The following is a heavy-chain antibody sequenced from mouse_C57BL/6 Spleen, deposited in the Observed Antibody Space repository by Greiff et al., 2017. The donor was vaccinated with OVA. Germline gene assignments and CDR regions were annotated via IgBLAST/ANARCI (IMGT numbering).Heavy chain of an antibody. D-gene: IGHD1-1*01. Sequence: DVKLQESGAELVRPGASVKLSCTASGFNIKDYYMHWVKQRPEQGLEWIGRIDPEDGDTEYAPKFPGKATMTADTSSNTAYLQLSSLTSEDTAVYYCTTIYYYGSSYFDYWGQGTTLTVSS. CDR1: GFNIKDYY. CDR2: IDPEDGDT. CDR3: TTIYYYGSSYFDY. V-gene: IGHV14-1*01. J-gene: IGHJ2*01.